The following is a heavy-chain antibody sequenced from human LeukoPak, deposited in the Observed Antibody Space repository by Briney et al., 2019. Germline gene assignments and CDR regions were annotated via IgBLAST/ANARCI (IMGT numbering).Heavy chain of an antibody. CDR1: GFTVSSNY. J-gene: IGHJ1*01. CDR3: AKDNGYSYGTNLLEYFQH. CDR2: IYSGGST. D-gene: IGHD5-18*01. Sequence: PGGSLRLSCAASGFTVSSNYMSWVRQAPGKGLEWVSVIYSGGSTYYADSVKGRFTISRDNSKNTLYLQMNSLRAEDTAVYYCAKDNGYSYGTNLLEYFQHWGQGTLVTVSS. V-gene: IGHV3-66*01.